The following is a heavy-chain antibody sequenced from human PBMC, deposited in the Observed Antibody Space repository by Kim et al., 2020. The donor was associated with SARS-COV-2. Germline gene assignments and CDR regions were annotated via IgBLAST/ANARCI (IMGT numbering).Heavy chain of an antibody. Sequence: GGSLRLSCAASGFTFSYYSMNWVRQAPGKGLEWVSYISSSSSPIYAAASVKGRFTVSSDTAKNSLYLQMNSMRDEDTAVYYCAREGQWLSLYYYGMDVWGPGPMVTVSS. J-gene: IGHJ6*02. CDR2: ISSSSSPI. CDR1: GFTFSYYS. D-gene: IGHD6-19*01. V-gene: IGHV3-48*02. CDR3: AREGQWLSLYYYGMDV.